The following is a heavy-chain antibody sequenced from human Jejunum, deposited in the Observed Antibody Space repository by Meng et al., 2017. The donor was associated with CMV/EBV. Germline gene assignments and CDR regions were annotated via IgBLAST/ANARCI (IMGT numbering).Heavy chain of an antibody. CDR1: GDPISSGDSY. CDR2: IYESGST. J-gene: IGHJ4*02. Sequence: VSGDPISSGDSYWSWIRQPPGKGLEWIGYIYESGSTSYNPSLESRVTISVDTSKNQFSLKVMSVTAADTAVYYCAREGTNSYYFDYWGQGTLVTVSS. D-gene: IGHD1-14*01. CDR3: AREGTNSYYFDY. V-gene: IGHV4-30-4*01.